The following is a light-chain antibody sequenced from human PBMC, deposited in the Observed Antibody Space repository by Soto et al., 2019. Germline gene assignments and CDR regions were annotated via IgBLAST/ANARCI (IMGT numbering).Light chain of an antibody. V-gene: IGLV2-14*01. Sequence: QSVLAQPASVSGSPGQSITISCTGTSRDIGNYNYVSWYQHHPGKAPKLMIYEVTSRPSGVSDRFSGSKSGMTASLTISGLQPEDEADYFCASYRSANTLIVFGTGTKVTVL. CDR3: ASYRSANTLIV. CDR1: SRDIGNYNY. CDR2: EVT. J-gene: IGLJ1*01.